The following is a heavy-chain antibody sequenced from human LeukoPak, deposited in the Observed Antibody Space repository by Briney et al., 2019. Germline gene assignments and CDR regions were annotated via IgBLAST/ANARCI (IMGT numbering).Heavy chain of an antibody. D-gene: IGHD5-18*01. V-gene: IGHV3-21*01. CDR2: ISSSSSYI. J-gene: IGHJ4*02. CDR1: GFTFSSYS. CDR3: ARDIRRGYSYGYAGGFDY. Sequence: GGSLRLSCAASGFTFSSYSMNWVRQAPGKGLEWVSSISSSSSYIYYADSVKGRFTISRDNAKNSLYLQMNSLRAEDTAVYYCARDIRRGYSYGYAGGFDYWGQGTLVTVSS.